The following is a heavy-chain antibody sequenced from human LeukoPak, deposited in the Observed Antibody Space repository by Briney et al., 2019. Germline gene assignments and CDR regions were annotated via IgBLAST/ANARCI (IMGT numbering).Heavy chain of an antibody. CDR3: AKDGPVAGTGGFGY. Sequence: GRSLRLSCAASGFTFSSYGMHWVRQAPGKGLEWVAVISYDGSNKYYADSVKGRFTISRDNSKNTLYLQMNSLRAEDTAVYYCAKDGPVAGTGGFGYWGQGTLVTVSS. CDR2: ISYDGSNK. J-gene: IGHJ4*02. V-gene: IGHV3-30*18. D-gene: IGHD6-19*01. CDR1: GFTFSSYG.